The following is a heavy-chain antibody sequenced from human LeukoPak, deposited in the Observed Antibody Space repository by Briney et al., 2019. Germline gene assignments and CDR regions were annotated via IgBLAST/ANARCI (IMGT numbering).Heavy chain of an antibody. D-gene: IGHD3-22*01. V-gene: IGHV3-7*01. CDR1: GFTFSSYW. CDR2: IKQDGSEK. J-gene: IGHJ4*02. CDR3: ARYHDGTGNADNFDC. Sequence: PGGSLRLSCAASGFTFSSYWMNWVRQAPGKGLEWVANIKQDGSEKYYVDSVKGRFIISRDNAKNSLFLQLNSLRAEDTALYYCARYHDGTGNADNFDCWGQGTLVTVSS.